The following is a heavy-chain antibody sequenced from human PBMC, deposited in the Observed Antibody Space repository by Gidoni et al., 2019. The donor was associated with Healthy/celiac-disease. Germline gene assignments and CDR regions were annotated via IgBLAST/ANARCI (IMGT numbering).Heavy chain of an antibody. Sequence: EVQPVESGGGLVQPGGSLRLSCAASGFTFSSYSMTWVRQAPGKGLEWVSYISSSSSTIYCADSVKGRFTISRDNAKNPLYLQMNSLRDEDTAVYYCARDLGGDTAMAFDYWGQGTLVTVSS. CDR3: ARDLGGDTAMAFDY. CDR1: GFTFSSYS. V-gene: IGHV3-48*02. CDR2: ISSSSSTI. D-gene: IGHD5-18*01. J-gene: IGHJ4*02.